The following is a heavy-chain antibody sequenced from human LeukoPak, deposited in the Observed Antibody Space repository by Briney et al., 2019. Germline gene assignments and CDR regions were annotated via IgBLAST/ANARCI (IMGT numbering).Heavy chain of an antibody. Sequence: PGGSLRLSCAASGFTVSSNYMSWVRQAPGKGLEWVSVIYSGGSTYYADSVKGRFTISRDNSKNTLYLQMNSLRAEDTAVYYCARDRVLGYCSGGSCHGGYWGQGTLVTVSS. CDR1: GFTVSSNY. J-gene: IGHJ4*02. CDR3: ARDRVLGYCSGGSCHGGY. D-gene: IGHD2-15*01. V-gene: IGHV3-53*05. CDR2: IYSGGST.